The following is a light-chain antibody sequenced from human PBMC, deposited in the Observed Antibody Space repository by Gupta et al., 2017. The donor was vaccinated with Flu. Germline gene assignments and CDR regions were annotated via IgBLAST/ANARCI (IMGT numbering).Light chain of an antibody. V-gene: IGKV3-20*01. Sequence: ESVLTQSPDTLSLSPGERATLSCRASQSLATTYLAWYQQKPGQAPRLLIYAASSRATGIPDRFSGSGSGTDFTLTISRLEPEDFAVYYCQQYGNSPLTFGGGTRVEIK. CDR3: QQYGNSPLT. J-gene: IGKJ4*01. CDR2: AAS. CDR1: QSLATTY.